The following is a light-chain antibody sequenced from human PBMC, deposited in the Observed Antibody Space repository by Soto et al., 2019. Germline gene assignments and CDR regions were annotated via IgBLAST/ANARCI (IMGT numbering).Light chain of an antibody. J-gene: IGLJ1*01. CDR2: EDS. Sequence: SYELTQPPSVSVSPGQTARITCSGGALPKKYAYWYQQKSGQAPVLVIYEDSKRPSGIPERFSGSSSGTMATLTISGAQVEDEADYYCYSTDSSGNHRGVFGTGTKLTVL. V-gene: IGLV3-10*01. CDR1: ALPKKY. CDR3: YSTDSSGNHRGV.